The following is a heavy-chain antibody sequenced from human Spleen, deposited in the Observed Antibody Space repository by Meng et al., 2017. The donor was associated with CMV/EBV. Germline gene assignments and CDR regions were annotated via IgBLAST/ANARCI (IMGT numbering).Heavy chain of an antibody. Sequence: LSLTCAASGFTFSSYEMNWVRQAPGKGLEWVSYISSSGSTIYYADSVKGRFTISRDNAKNSLYLQMNSLRAEDTAVCYCAKALGSASPRGMDVWGQGTTVTVSS. V-gene: IGHV3-48*03. CDR3: AKALGSASPRGMDV. CDR1: GFTFSSYE. J-gene: IGHJ6*02. CDR2: ISSSGSTI. D-gene: IGHD2-2*01.